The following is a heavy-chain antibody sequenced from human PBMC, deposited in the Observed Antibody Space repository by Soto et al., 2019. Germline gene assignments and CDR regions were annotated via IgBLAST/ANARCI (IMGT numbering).Heavy chain of an antibody. V-gene: IGHV3-30-3*01. CDR1: VFTFSSYA. CDR2: ISYDGSNK. J-gene: IGHJ4*02. CDR3: CLAAAGTYYFDY. D-gene: IGHD6-13*01. Sequence: GSLRLYCAASVFTFSSYAMHWVRQAPGKGLEWVAVISYDGSNKYYADSVKGRFTISRDNSKNTLYLQMNSLRAEDTAVYYCCLAAAGTYYFDYWGQGTLVTVSS.